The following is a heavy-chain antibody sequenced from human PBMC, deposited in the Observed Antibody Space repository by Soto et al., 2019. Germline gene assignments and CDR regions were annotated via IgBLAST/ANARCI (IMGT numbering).Heavy chain of an antibody. CDR2: IIPIFGTA. V-gene: IGHV1-69*06. Sequence: EASVKVSCKASGGTFSSYAISWVRQAPGQGLEWMGGIIPIFGTANYAQKFQGRVTITADKSTSTAYMELSSLRSEDTAVYYCARDPGLFGGVDVWGQGTTVTVSS. J-gene: IGHJ6*02. CDR1: GGTFSSYA. D-gene: IGHD3-10*01. CDR3: ARDPGLFGGVDV.